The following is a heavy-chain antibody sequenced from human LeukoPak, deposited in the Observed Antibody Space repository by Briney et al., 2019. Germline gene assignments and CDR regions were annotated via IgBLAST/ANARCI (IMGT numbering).Heavy chain of an antibody. J-gene: IGHJ4*02. CDR3: ARDLSSGWYYFDY. Sequence: VASVKVSCKASGGTFSSYAITWVRQAPGQGPEWMGGIIPLFGTPNYAQKFQGRVTITADESTSTAYMELSSLRSEDTAVYYCARDLSSGWYYFDYWGQGTLVTVSS. CDR1: GGTFSSYA. D-gene: IGHD6-19*01. CDR2: IIPLFGTP. V-gene: IGHV1-69*13.